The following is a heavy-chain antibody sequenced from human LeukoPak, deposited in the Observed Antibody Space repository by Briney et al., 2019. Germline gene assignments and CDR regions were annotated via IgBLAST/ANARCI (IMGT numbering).Heavy chain of an antibody. Sequence: GGSLRLSCAASGFTFSNNPMGWVRQAPGQGREWVSAISGSGGSTYYADSVKGRFTISRDNSKNTLYLQMNSLRAEDTAVYYCARDLSHIVVVTAIFDYWGQGTLVTVSS. CDR3: ARDLSHIVVVTAIFDY. D-gene: IGHD2-21*02. CDR2: ISGSGGST. CDR1: GFTFSNNP. J-gene: IGHJ4*02. V-gene: IGHV3-23*01.